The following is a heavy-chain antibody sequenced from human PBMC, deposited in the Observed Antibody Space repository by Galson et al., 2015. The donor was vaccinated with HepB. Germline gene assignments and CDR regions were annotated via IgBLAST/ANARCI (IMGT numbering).Heavy chain of an antibody. D-gene: IGHD6-6*01. V-gene: IGHV1-3*01. CDR1: GYTFTSYA. CDR3: ATHAGSSSLGYYYYYMDV. J-gene: IGHJ6*03. CDR2: INAGNGNT. Sequence: SVKVSCKASGYTFTSYAMHWVRQAPGQRLEWMGWINAGNGNTKYSQKFQGRVTITRDTSASTAYMELSSLRSEDTAVYYCATHAGSSSLGYYYYYMDVWGKGTTVTVSS.